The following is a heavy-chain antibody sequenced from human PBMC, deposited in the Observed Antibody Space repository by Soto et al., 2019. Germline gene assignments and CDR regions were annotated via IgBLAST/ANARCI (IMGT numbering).Heavy chain of an antibody. D-gene: IGHD3-3*01. CDR1: GGSISSYY. CDR2: LYYSWST. J-gene: IGHJ6*02. CDR3: ARDSVSHDFTSYDYGMDV. V-gene: IGHV4-59*01. Sequence: QVQLQESGPGLVKPSETLSLTCTVSGGSISSYYWSWIRQPPGKGLECIGYLYYSWSTNYNPSLKSRVTISVDTSKNPFSRKLSSVTAADTAVYYCARDSVSHDFTSYDYGMDVWGQGTKVTVSS.